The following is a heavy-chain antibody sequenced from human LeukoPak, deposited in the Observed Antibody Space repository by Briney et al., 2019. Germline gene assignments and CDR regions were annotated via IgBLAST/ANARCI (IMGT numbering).Heavy chain of an antibody. CDR2: IYHSGST. CDR1: NESFSGYY. CDR3: ARFYYYDTTGYPYYYMDV. D-gene: IGHD3-22*01. Sequence: SETLSLTCAVYNESFSGYYWNWIRQPPGKGLEWIGIIYHSGSTYYNPSLKSRFTISVDTSKNQFSLKVTSVTAADTAVYYCARFYYYDTTGYPYYYMDVWGKGTTVTVPS. V-gene: IGHV4-34*01. J-gene: IGHJ6*03.